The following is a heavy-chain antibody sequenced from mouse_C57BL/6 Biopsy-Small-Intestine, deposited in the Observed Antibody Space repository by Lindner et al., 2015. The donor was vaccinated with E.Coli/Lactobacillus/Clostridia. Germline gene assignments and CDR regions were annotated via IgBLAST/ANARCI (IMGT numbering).Heavy chain of an antibody. CDR2: IYPYNGGT. V-gene: IGHV1-36*01. CDR3: ARRHYEYDGGFDY. J-gene: IGHJ2*01. CDR1: GFTFTDYY. Sequence: VQLQESGPVLVKPGPSVKISCKASGFTFTDYYMHWVKQSHGKSLEWIGLIYPYNGGTNYNQKFKGKASLTVDTSSSTAYMELYSLTSEDSAVYYCARRHYEYDGGFDYWGQGTTLTVSS. D-gene: IGHD2-4*01.